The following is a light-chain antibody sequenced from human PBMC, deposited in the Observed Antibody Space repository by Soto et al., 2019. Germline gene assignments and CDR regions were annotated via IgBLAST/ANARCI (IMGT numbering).Light chain of an antibody. CDR3: QKYNSAPLT. CDR1: QGISNY. CDR2: AAS. J-gene: IGKJ4*01. Sequence: DSQMTQSPSSLSASVGDRVTTTCRASQGISNYLAWYQQKPGKVPKLLIYAASTLQSGGPSRFSGSGSGTDFTLTISSLQPEDVATYYCQKYNSAPLTFGGGTKVDIK. V-gene: IGKV1-27*01.